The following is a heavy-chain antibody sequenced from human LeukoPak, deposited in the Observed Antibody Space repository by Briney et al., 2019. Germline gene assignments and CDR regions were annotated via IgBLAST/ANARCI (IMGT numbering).Heavy chain of an antibody. CDR2: INHSGST. CDR3: ARGKLLRAFDI. CDR1: GGSFSGYY. Sequence: SKTLSLTCAVYGGSFSGYYWSWIRQPPGKGLEWIGEINHSGSTNYNPSLKSRVTISVDTSKNQFSLKLSSVTAADTAVYYCARGKLLRAFDIWGQGTMVTVSS. V-gene: IGHV4-34*01. J-gene: IGHJ3*02. D-gene: IGHD2-15*01.